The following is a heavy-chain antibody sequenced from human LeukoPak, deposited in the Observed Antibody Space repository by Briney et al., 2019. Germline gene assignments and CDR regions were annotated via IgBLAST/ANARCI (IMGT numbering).Heavy chain of an antibody. J-gene: IGHJ6*02. CDR3: IADLFNHYYGMDV. CDR2: VISKTDGGTI. Sequence: GGSLRLSCAASGFTFNNAWMSWVRQAPGKGLEWVGRVISKTDGGTIDYGAPVKGKFTISRDDSKNTMSLQMNSLKTEDTGVYYCIADLFNHYYGMDVWGQGTTVTVSS. CDR1: GFTFNNAW. V-gene: IGHV3-15*01.